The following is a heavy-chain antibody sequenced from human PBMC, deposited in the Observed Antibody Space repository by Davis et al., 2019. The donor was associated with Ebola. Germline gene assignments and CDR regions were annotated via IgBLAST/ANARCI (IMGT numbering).Heavy chain of an antibody. CDR2: INHSGST. J-gene: IGHJ4*02. Sequence: SETLSLTCAVYAGSFSDYYWNWIRQPPGKGLEWIGEINHSGSTNYNPSLKSRVTISVDTSKNQFSLKLSSVTAADTAVYYCARVGSYYSSFGYWGQGTLVTVSS. V-gene: IGHV4-34*01. CDR1: AGSFSDYY. D-gene: IGHD1-26*01. CDR3: ARVGSYYSSFGY.